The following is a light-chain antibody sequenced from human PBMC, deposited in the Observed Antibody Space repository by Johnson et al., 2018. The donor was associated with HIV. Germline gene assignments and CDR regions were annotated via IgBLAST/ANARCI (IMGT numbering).Light chain of an antibody. CDR2: ENN. Sequence: QSVLTQPPSVSAAPGQKVTISCSGSSSNIGNNYVSWYQQLPGTAPKLLIYENNKRPSGIPDRFSGSKSGTSATPGITGLQTGDEAEYYCGTWDSSLSALYVFGTGTKVTVL. J-gene: IGLJ1*01. V-gene: IGLV1-51*02. CDR3: GTWDSSLSALYV. CDR1: SSNIGNNY.